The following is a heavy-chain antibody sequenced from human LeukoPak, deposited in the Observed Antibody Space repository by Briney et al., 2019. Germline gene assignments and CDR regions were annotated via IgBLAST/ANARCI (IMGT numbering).Heavy chain of an antibody. CDR3: AKQLGYCSDGSCYFPY. J-gene: IGHJ4*02. CDR1: GFTFSSSA. Sequence: GGSLRLSCAASGFTFSSSAMSWVRQAPGQGLEWVLAISNNGGYTYYADSVQGRFTISRDNSKSTLCLQMNSLRAEDTAVYYCAKQLGYCSDGSCYFPYWGQGTLVTVSS. D-gene: IGHD2-15*01. V-gene: IGHV3-23*01. CDR2: ISNNGGYT.